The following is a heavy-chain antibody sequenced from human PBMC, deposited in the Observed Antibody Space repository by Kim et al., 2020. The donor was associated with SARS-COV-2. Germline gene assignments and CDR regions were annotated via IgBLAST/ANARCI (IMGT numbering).Heavy chain of an antibody. CDR3: AHRQANSGSYETFDY. Sequence: SGPTLGKPTQTLTLTCTFSGFSLTTRGVGVGWIRQPPGKALEWLALIYLVDDKRYSPSLTSRLTITKGTSENQVALTMTNMEPVGTATYYCAHRQANSGSYETFDYWGQGTLVTVSS. V-gene: IGHV2-5*02. J-gene: IGHJ4*02. D-gene: IGHD1-26*01. CDR1: GFSLTTRGVG. CDR2: IYLVDDK.